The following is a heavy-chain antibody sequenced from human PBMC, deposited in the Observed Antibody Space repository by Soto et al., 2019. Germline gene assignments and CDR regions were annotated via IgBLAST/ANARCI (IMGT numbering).Heavy chain of an antibody. CDR2: IYHSGST. J-gene: IGHJ5*02. Sequence: QLQLQESGSGLVKPSQTLSLTCAVSGGSISSGGYSWSWIRQPPGKGLEWIGYIYHSGSTYYNPSLNTRVTISVNRLKTQSSLKLSSVTAADEAVSFFASGSRRQFDPWVQGTLVTVSS. CDR3: ASGSRRQFDP. D-gene: IGHD3-10*01. CDR1: GGSISSGGYS. V-gene: IGHV4-30-2*01.